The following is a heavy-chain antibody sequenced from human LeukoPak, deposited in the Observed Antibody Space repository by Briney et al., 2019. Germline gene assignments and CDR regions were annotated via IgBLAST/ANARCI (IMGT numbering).Heavy chain of an antibody. V-gene: IGHV3-21*01. CDR2: ITRSSSYI. J-gene: IGHJ4*02. CDR3: ARQTIIYGDYSDY. CDR1: GFTFSTYS. Sequence: GRSLRLSCAASGFTFSTYSMNWVRQAPGKGLEWVSSITRSSSYIYYADSVKGRFTISRDNAKNSLFLQMNSLRAEDTAIYYCARQTIIYGDYSDYWGQGTLATVSS. D-gene: IGHD4/OR15-4a*01.